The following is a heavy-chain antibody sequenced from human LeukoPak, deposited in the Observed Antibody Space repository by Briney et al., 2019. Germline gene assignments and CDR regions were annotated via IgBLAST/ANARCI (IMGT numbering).Heavy chain of an antibody. CDR2: IYSGGSGGRT. V-gene: IGHV3-48*03. Sequence: AGGSLRLSCAASGFTFSSYEMNWVRQAPGKGLEWVSVIYSGGSGGRTYYADSVKGRFTISRDNAKNSLYLQMNTLRAEDTAVYYCARGGAARPDYWGRGTLVTVSS. CDR1: GFTFSSYE. D-gene: IGHD6-6*01. J-gene: IGHJ4*02. CDR3: ARGGAARPDY.